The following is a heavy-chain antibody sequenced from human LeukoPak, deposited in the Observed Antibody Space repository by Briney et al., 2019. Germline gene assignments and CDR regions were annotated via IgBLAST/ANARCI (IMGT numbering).Heavy chain of an antibody. J-gene: IGHJ4*02. CDR2: ISGSGGST. CDR3: AKDLSRSGSVEYYFDH. CDR1: GFTFSSYA. D-gene: IGHD1-26*01. Sequence: QAGGSLRLSCAASGFTFSSYAMSWVRQAPGKGLEWVSAISGSGGSTYYADSVKGRFTISRDNSKNTLYLQMNSLRAEDTAVYYCAKDLSRSGSVEYYFDHWGQGTLVTVSS. V-gene: IGHV3-23*01.